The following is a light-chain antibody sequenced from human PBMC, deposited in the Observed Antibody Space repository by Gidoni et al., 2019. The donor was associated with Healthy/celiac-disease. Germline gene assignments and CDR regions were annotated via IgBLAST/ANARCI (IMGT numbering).Light chain of an antibody. CDR2: QDS. J-gene: IGLJ2*01. CDR1: KLGDQY. Sequence: SYELPQPPSVYESPGQTASSTCSGDKLGDQYACRYQQNTGKSPVLVIYQDSKRPSGIPARFSVSNSWNTATLTIRGTQAMDESYYYCQAWDSSTVVFGGGTKLTVL. V-gene: IGLV3-1*01. CDR3: QAWDSSTVV.